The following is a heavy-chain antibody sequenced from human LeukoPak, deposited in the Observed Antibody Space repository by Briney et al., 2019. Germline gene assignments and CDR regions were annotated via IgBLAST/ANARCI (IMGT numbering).Heavy chain of an antibody. CDR2: ISYDGSNK. Sequence: GRSLRLSCAASGFTFSSYAMHWVRQAPGKGLEWVAVISYDGSNKYYADSVEGRFTISRDNSKNTLYLQMNSLRAEDTAVYYCARDRGFFDYWGQGTLVTVSS. D-gene: IGHD3-10*01. CDR3: ARDRGFFDY. CDR1: GFTFSSYA. V-gene: IGHV3-30-3*01. J-gene: IGHJ4*02.